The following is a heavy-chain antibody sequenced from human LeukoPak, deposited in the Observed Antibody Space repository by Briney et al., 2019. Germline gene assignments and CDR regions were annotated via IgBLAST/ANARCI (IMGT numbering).Heavy chain of an antibody. Sequence: SETLSLTCTVSGGAIGSSNYYWGWIRQPPGKGLEWIGSIYYSGSTYYNPSLKSRVTISVDTSKNQFSLKLSSVTAADTAVYYCARQAAGDGMDVWGQGTTVTVSS. CDR1: GGAIGSSNYY. CDR3: ARQAAGDGMDV. CDR2: IYYSGST. D-gene: IGHD6-13*01. J-gene: IGHJ6*02. V-gene: IGHV4-39*01.